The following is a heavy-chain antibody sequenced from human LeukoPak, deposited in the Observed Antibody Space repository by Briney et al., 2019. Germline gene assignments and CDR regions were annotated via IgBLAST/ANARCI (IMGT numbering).Heavy chain of an antibody. J-gene: IGHJ3*02. CDR1: GGTFSSYA. V-gene: IGHV1-69*01. Sequence: SVKVSCKASGGTFSSYAISWVRQAPGQGLEWMGGIIPIFGTANYAQKFQGRVTITADESTSTAYMELSSLRSEDTAVYYCAAPSTPSFCGGDCSSAFDIWGQGTMVTVSS. D-gene: IGHD2-21*02. CDR2: IIPIFGTA. CDR3: AAPSTPSFCGGDCSSAFDI.